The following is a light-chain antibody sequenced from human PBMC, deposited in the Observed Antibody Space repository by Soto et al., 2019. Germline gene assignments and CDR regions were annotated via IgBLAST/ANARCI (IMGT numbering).Light chain of an antibody. CDR1: SSDVGGYDH. J-gene: IGLJ2*01. Sequence: QSVLTQPASVSGSPGQSITISCTGTSSDVGGYDHVSWYQQHPGKAPKLMIYEVSDRPSGVSNRFSGSKSANTASLTISGLQAEDEADYYCSSYTSSTAVIFGGGTKLTVL. CDR2: EVS. V-gene: IGLV2-14*01. CDR3: SSYTSSTAVI.